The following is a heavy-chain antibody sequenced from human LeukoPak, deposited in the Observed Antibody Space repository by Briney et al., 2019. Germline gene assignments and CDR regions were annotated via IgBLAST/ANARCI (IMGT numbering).Heavy chain of an antibody. CDR1: GGSISSGDYY. J-gene: IGHJ5*02. Sequence: PSETLSLTCTVSGGSISSGDYYWSWIRQPPGKGLEWIGYIYYSGSTYYNPSLKSRVTISVDTSKNQFSLKLSSVTAADTAVYFCARVPGPNWFDPWGQGTLVTVSS. CDR2: IYYSGST. V-gene: IGHV4-30-4*01. CDR3: ARVPGPNWFDP.